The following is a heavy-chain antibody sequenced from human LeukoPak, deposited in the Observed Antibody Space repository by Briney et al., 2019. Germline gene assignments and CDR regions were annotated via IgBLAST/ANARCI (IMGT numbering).Heavy chain of an antibody. V-gene: IGHV3-21*01. CDR2: ISSSSSYI. CDR1: GITFSSYS. J-gene: IGHJ4*02. D-gene: IGHD2-2*01. Sequence: KSGGSLRLSCGLSGITFSSYSMNWVRQAPGKGLEWVSSISSSSSYIYYADSVKGRFTISRDNAKNSLYLQMNSLRAEDTAVYDCARAAGGYCSSTSCSAFDYWGQGTLVTVSS. CDR3: ARAAGGYCSSTSCSAFDY.